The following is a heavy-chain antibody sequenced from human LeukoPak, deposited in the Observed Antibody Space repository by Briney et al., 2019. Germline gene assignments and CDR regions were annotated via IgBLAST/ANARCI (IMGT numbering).Heavy chain of an antibody. D-gene: IGHD6-13*01. CDR1: GCTFSSYS. J-gene: IGHJ4*02. CDR2: ISSSSSYI. V-gene: IGHV3-21*01. Sequence: GGSLRLSCAASGCTFSSYSMNWVRQAPGKGLEWVSSISSSSSYIYYADSVKGRFTISRDNAKNSLYLQMNSLRAEDTAVYYCARDIRQLVDYWGQGTLVTVSS. CDR3: ARDIRQLVDY.